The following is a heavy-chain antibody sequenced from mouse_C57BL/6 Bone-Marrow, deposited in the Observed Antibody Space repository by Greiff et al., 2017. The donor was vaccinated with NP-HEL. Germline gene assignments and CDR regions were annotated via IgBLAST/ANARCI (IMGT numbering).Heavy chain of an antibody. V-gene: IGHV5-4*03. CDR2: ISDGGSYT. Sequence: EVKLMESGGGLVKPGGSLKLSCAASGFTFSSYAMSWVRQTPEKRLEWVATISDGGSYTYYPDNVKGRFTISRDNAKNNLYLQMSHLKSEDTAMYYCASPLAWFAYWGQGTLVTVSA. J-gene: IGHJ3*01. CDR3: ASPLAWFAY. CDR1: GFTFSSYA.